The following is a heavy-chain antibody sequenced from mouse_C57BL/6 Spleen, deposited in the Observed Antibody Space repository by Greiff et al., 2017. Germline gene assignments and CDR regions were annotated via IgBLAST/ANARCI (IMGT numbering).Heavy chain of an antibody. CDR3: ARNYGSRVYAMDY. CDR1: GYTFTSYW. V-gene: IGHV1-52*01. Sequence: VQLQQPGAELVRPGSSVKLSCKASGYTFTSYWMHWVKQRPIQGLEWIGNIDPSDSETHYNQKFKDKATLTVDKSSSTAYMQLSSLTSEDSAVYYCARNYGSRVYAMDYWGQGTSVTVSS. J-gene: IGHJ4*01. CDR2: IDPSDSET. D-gene: IGHD1-1*01.